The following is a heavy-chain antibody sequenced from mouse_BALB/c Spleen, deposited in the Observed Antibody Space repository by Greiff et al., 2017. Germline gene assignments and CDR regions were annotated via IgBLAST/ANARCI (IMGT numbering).Heavy chain of an antibody. CDR2: ISYSGST. CDR3: ARYGDPYYYGSSYAMDY. V-gene: IGHV3-8*02. Sequence: EVKLMESGPSLVKPSQTLSLTCSVTGDSITSGYWNWIRKFPGNKLEYMGYISYSGSTYYNPSLKSRISITRDTSKNQYYLQLNSVTTEDTATYYCARYGDPYYYGSSYAMDYWGQGTSVTVSS. CDR1: GDSITSGY. D-gene: IGHD1-1*01. J-gene: IGHJ4*01.